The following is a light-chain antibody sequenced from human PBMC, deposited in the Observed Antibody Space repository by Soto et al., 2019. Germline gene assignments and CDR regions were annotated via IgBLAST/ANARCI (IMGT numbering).Light chain of an antibody. CDR1: QGISSY. Sequence: AIRMTQSPSSFSASTGDRVTITCRASQGISSYLAWYQQKPGKAPKLLIYAASTLQSGVPSRFSGSGSGTDFTPTISCLQSEDFETYYCQQYYSYHPTLGQGTKADSK. J-gene: IGKJ1*01. V-gene: IGKV1-8*01. CDR3: QQYYSYHPT. CDR2: AAS.